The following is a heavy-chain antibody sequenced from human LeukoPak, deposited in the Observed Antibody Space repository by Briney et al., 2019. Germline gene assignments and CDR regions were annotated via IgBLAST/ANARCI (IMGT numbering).Heavy chain of an antibody. CDR3: AREVDWPSYFDY. D-gene: IGHD3-9*01. Sequence: PSETLSLTCTVSGGSISSYYWSWIRQPPGKELEWIGYIYYSGSTNYNPSLKSRVTISVDTSKNQFSLKLSSVTAADTAVYYCAREVDWPSYFDYWGQGTLVTVSS. V-gene: IGHV4-59*01. CDR2: IYYSGST. CDR1: GGSISSYY. J-gene: IGHJ4*02.